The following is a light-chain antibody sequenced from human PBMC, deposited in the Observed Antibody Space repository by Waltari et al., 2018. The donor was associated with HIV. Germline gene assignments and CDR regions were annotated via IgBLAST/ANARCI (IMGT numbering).Light chain of an antibody. CDR3: QQYYSTPRT. Sequence: DIVMTQFPDSLAVSLGGRATINCKSSQKILFSSTNKNYLSWFQQRPGQPPRLLIYWASTRESGVPERFTGSGSGTNFTLTISRLQADDVAVYFCQQYYSTPRTFGQGTKVELK. V-gene: IGKV4-1*01. CDR1: QKILFSSTNKNY. CDR2: WAS. J-gene: IGKJ1*01.